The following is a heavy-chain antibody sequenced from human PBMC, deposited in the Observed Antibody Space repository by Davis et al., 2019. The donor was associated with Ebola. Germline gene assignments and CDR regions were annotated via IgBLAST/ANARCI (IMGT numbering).Heavy chain of an antibody. CDR2: ISRLSKNI. CDR1: GFTFSSYE. V-gene: IGHV3-48*03. CDR3: ARGRQWLSLDS. J-gene: IGHJ5*01. Sequence: GESLKISCAASGFTFSSYEMNWVRQAPGRGLEWISYISRLSKNIFYADSVRGRFTISRDNTKNSVYLVMTGLRPDDTAVYFCARGRQWLSLDSWGQGTLVTVS. D-gene: IGHD6-19*01.